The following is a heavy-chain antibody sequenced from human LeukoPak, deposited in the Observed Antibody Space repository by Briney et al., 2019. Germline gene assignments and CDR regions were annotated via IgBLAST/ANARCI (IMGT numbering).Heavy chain of an antibody. Sequence: ASVKVSCKATGFTFTGYYMHWLRPPPGQGLEWMGLINPTGCSTGYAQKFQGRVTMTRDMSTSTDYMELSSLRSEATAIYYCARDNSVGDNAWWFDPWGQGTLVTVSS. CDR2: INPTGCST. J-gene: IGHJ5*02. CDR1: GFTFTGYY. V-gene: IGHV1-46*01. D-gene: IGHD1-26*01. CDR3: ARDNSVGDNAWWFDP.